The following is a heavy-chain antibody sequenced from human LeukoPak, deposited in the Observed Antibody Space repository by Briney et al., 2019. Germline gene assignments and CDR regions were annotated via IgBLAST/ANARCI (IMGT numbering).Heavy chain of an antibody. Sequence: ASVKVSCKASGYTFTGYYMHWGRQAPGQGLEWMGWINPNSGGTNYAQKFQGRVTMTKDTSISTAYMELSRLRSDDTAVYYCARDEKYQPNFYYYSYMDVWGKGTTVTVSS. V-gene: IGHV1-2*02. CDR2: INPNSGGT. CDR3: ARDEKYQPNFYYYSYMDV. D-gene: IGHD2-2*01. CDR1: GYTFTGYY. J-gene: IGHJ6*03.